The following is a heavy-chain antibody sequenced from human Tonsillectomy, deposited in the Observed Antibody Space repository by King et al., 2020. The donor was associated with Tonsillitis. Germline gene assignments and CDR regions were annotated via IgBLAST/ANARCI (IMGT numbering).Heavy chain of an antibody. D-gene: IGHD3-22*01. CDR1: GYSFTTYW. Sequence: QLVQSGGEVKKPGESLKISCKGSGYSFTTYWIGWVRQMPGKGLEWLAIIYPGDSDTRYSPSFQDQVTISAAKSINTAYLQWSSRKASDNAMYYCARQRDSSGYYNSAIDVWGQGTMVTVSS. J-gene: IGHJ3*01. CDR2: IYPGDSDT. V-gene: IGHV5-51*01. CDR3: ARQRDSSGYYNSAIDV.